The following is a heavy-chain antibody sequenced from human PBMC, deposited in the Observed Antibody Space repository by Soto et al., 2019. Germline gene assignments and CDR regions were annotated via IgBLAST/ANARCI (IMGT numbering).Heavy chain of an antibody. V-gene: IGHV1-8*01. CDR3: ARGEGLRYFYWLLFSTYYGMDV. J-gene: IGHJ6*02. D-gene: IGHD3-9*01. CDR1: GYTFTSYD. CDR2: MNPNSGNT. Sequence: ASVKVSCKASGYTFTSYDINWVRQATGQGLEWMGWMNPNSGNTGYAQKFQGRVTMTSKTSISTAYIELSSLRLEDTAVYYCARGEGLRYFYWLLFSTYYGMDVWGQGTTVTVSS.